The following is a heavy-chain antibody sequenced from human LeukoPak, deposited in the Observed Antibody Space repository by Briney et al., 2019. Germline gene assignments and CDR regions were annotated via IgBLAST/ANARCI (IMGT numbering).Heavy chain of an antibody. J-gene: IGHJ4*02. CDR3: TTDHRYYDSSGYWNY. CDR1: GFTFSNAW. D-gene: IGHD3-22*01. Sequence: GGSLRLSCAASGFTFSNAWMSWVRQAPGKGLEWVGRINSKTDGGTTDYAAPVKGRFTISRDDSKHTLYLQMNSLKTEDTAVYYCTTDHRYYDSSGYWNYWGQGTLVTVSS. V-gene: IGHV3-15*01. CDR2: INSKTDGGTT.